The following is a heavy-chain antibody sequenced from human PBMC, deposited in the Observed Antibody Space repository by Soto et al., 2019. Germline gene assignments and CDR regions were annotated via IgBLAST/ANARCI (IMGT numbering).Heavy chain of an antibody. V-gene: IGHV1-18*01. CDR1: GYTFTSYG. CDR2: ISAYNGNT. D-gene: IGHD6-19*01. CDR3: ARKKSLGSVAGTYYYYYMDV. Sequence: ASVKVSCKASGYTFTSYGISWVRQAPGQGLEWMGWISAYNGNTNYAQKLQGRVTMTTDTSTSTAYMELRSLRSDDTAVYYCARKKSLGSVAGTYYYYYMDVWGKGTTVTVS. J-gene: IGHJ6*03.